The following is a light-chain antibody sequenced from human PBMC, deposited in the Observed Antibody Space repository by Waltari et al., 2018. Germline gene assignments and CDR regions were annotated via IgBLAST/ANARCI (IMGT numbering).Light chain of an antibody. CDR1: SLRRYY. CDR3: LSRDSSSTRV. V-gene: IGLV3-19*01. CDR2: GHA. J-gene: IGLJ3*02. Sequence: SSELTQDPAVSVALGQTVRITCQGDSLRRYYASWYQQRPGPAPFLVLYGHANRPSGIPDRFSGSTSGNTASLTITRAQAEDAGVYYCLSRDSSSTRVFGGGTTLTV.